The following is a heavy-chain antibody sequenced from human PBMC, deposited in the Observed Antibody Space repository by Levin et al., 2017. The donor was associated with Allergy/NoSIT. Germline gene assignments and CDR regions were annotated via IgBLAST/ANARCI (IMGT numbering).Heavy chain of an antibody. CDR3: ASDPVRLARRGYSHGLAPGAFDI. V-gene: IGHV3-21*01. CDR2: ISSSSSYI. Sequence: GESLKISCAASGFTFRSYSMNWVRQAPGKGLEWVSSISSSSSYISHADSVKGRFTISRDNAKSSLYLQMNSLRAEDTAVYYCASDPVRLARRGYSHGLAPGAFDIWGPGTMVTVSS. J-gene: IGHJ3*02. D-gene: IGHD5-18*01. CDR1: GFTFRSYS.